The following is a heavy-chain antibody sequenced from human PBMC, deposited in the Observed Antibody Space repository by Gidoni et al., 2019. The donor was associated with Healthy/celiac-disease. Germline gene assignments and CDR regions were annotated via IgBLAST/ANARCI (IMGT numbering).Heavy chain of an antibody. CDR3: AREGYSSGWYDY. CDR1: GGSISSYY. J-gene: IGHJ4*02. V-gene: IGHV4-59*01. CDR2: LYYSGST. D-gene: IGHD6-19*01. Sequence: QVQLQESGPGLGKPSATLSLTCTVSGGSISSYYWSWIRQPPGKGLEWIGYLYYSGSTNYNPSLKSRVTISVDTSKNQFSLKLSSVTAADSAVYYCAREGYSSGWYDYWGQGTLATVSS.